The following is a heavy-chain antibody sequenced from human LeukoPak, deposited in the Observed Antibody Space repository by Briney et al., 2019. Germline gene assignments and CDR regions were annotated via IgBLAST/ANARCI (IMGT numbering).Heavy chain of an antibody. CDR3: ARDRPADGYNYELDY. D-gene: IGHD5-24*01. CDR1: GYTFTGYY. J-gene: IGHJ4*02. CDR2: INPNSGGT. Sequence: ASVKVSCKASGYTFTGYYMHWVRQAPGQGLEWMGWINPNSGGTNYAQKFQGRVTMTRDTSISTAYMELSRLRSDDTAVYYCARDRPADGYNYELDYWGQGTLVTVPS. V-gene: IGHV1-2*02.